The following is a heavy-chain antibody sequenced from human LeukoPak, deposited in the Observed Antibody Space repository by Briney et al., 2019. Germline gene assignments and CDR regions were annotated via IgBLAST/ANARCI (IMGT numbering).Heavy chain of an antibody. J-gene: IGHJ3*02. V-gene: IGHV3-23*01. Sequence: GGSPRLSCAASGFTFSNYAMSWVRQAPGKGLEWVSAISGSDGRTYYADSVKGRFTISRDNSKNTLYLQMSSLRAEDTAVYYCAKDPRPFDAFDIWGQGTMVTVSS. CDR2: ISGSDGRT. CDR1: GFTFSNYA. CDR3: AKDPRPFDAFDI.